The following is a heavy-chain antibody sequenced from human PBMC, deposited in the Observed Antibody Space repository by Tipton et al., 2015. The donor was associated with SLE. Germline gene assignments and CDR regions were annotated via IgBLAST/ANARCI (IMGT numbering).Heavy chain of an antibody. Sequence: TLSLTCTVSGGSISSGSYYWSWIRQPAGKGLEWIGRIYTSGSTNYNPSLKSRVTISVDTSKNQFSLKLSSVTAADTAVYYCARLEWLLPGETDDIGYYGMDVWGQGTTVTVSS. CDR3: ARLEWLLPGETDDIGYYGMDV. J-gene: IGHJ6*02. V-gene: IGHV4-61*02. CDR2: IYTSGST. CDR1: GGSISSGSYY. D-gene: IGHD3-3*01.